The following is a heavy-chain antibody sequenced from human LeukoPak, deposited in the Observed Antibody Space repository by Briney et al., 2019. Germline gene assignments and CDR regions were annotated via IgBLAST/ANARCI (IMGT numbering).Heavy chain of an antibody. V-gene: IGHV1-2*04. Sequence: DSVKVSCKASGYTFTGYYMHWVRQAPGQGLEWMGWINPNSGGTNYAQKFQGWVTMTRDTSISTAYMELSRLRSDDTAVYYCARAPWDFWSGYSFDYWGQGTLVTVSS. CDR1: GYTFTGYY. CDR3: ARAPWDFWSGYSFDY. D-gene: IGHD3-3*01. J-gene: IGHJ4*02. CDR2: INPNSGGT.